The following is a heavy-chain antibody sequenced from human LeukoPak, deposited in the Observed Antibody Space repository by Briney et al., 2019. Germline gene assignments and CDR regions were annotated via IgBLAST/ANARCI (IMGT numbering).Heavy chain of an antibody. V-gene: IGHV1-2*02. CDR3: ARGGTTVTTFDYYYYYMDV. CDR2: INPNSGGT. CDR1: GYTFTGYY. Sequence: GASVKVSCKASGYTFTGYYMHWVRQAPGQGLEWMGWINPNSGGTNYAQKFQGRVTMTRDTSISTAYMELSSLRSEDTAVYYCARGGTTVTTFDYYYYYMDVWGKGTTVTISS. J-gene: IGHJ6*03. D-gene: IGHD4-17*01.